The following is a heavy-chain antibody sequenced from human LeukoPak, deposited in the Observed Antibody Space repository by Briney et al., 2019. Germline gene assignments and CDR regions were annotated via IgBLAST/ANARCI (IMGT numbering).Heavy chain of an antibody. CDR1: GYTFSSYG. CDR2: ISAYNGNS. Sequence: SVKVSCKSSGYTFSSYGITWVRQAPGQGLEWMGWISAYNGNSNYAQKVQGRVTMTTDTSTSTAYMELRSLRSDDTAVYYCARGLRYFDWPACMDVWVQGTTVTVSS. CDR3: ARGLRYFDWPACMDV. V-gene: IGHV1-18*01. J-gene: IGHJ6*02. D-gene: IGHD3-9*01.